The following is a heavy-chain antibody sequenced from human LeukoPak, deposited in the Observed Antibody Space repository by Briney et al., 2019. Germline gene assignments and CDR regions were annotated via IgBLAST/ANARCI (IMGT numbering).Heavy chain of an antibody. D-gene: IGHD3-3*01. CDR1: GGSISSGGYY. Sequence: SQTLSLTCTVSGGSISSGGYYWSWIRQHPGKGLEWIGYIYYSGSTYYNPSLKSRVTISVDTSKNQFSLKLSSVTAADTAVYYCAGGFGVVIGYYYYGMDVWGQGTTVTVSS. J-gene: IGHJ6*02. CDR2: IYYSGST. CDR3: AGGFGVVIGYYYYGMDV. V-gene: IGHV4-31*03.